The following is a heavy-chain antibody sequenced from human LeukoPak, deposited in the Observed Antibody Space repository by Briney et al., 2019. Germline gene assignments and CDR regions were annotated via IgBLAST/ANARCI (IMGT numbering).Heavy chain of an antibody. CDR1: GFTFNSYW. CDR2: TKQDGNEK. V-gene: IGHV3-7*04. J-gene: IGHJ3*02. CDR3: ARDPFPYYYGSADAFDI. D-gene: IGHD3-10*01. Sequence: GGSLRLSCAASGFTFNSYWMSWVRQAPGKGLEWVANTKQDGNEKYYVDSVKGRFTISRDNAKNSLYLQMNSLRAEDTAVYYCARDPFPYYYGSADAFDIWGQGTMVTVSS.